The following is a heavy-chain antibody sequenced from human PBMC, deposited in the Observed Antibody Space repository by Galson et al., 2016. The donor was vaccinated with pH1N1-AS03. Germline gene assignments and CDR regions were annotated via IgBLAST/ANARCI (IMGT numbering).Heavy chain of an antibody. Sequence: SLRLSCAASGFIFDDFAMHWVRQAPGKGLESVSLIHWDGDNTFYADSVKGRFTISRDNSKNSLFLQMSSLRVEDTALYYCAQGSGSGSAYPKNWGQGTLVTVSS. V-gene: IGHV3-43D*03. D-gene: IGHD3-10*01. CDR2: IHWDGDNT. J-gene: IGHJ4*02. CDR1: GFIFDDFA. CDR3: AQGSGSGSAYPKN.